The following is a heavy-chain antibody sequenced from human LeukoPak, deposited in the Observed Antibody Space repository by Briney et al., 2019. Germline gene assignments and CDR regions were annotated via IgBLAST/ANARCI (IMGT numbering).Heavy chain of an antibody. V-gene: IGHV3-11*01. CDR1: GFAFSDYY. CDR3: AKVSPRYFDSSGYHFFDY. Sequence: GGSLRLSCAASGFAFSDYYMSWIRQAPGKGLEWVSYISSSGSTIYYADSVKGRFTISRDNAKNSLYLQMNSLRAEDTAVFYCAKVSPRYFDSSGYHFFDYWGQGTLVTVSS. D-gene: IGHD3-22*01. J-gene: IGHJ4*02. CDR2: ISSSGSTI.